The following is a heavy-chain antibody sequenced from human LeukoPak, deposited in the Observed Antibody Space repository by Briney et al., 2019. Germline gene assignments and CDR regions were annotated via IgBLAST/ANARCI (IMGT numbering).Heavy chain of an antibody. CDR2: ISAYNGNT. V-gene: IGHV1-18*01. D-gene: IGHD6-13*01. J-gene: IGHJ5*02. CDR1: GYTFTSYG. CDR3: ARDIVAARFDP. Sequence: ASVKVSCKASGYTFTSYGISWVRQAPGQGLEWMGWISAYNGNTNYAQKFQGRVTMTRDTSISTAYMELSRLRSDDTAVYYCARDIVAARFDPWGQGTLVTVSS.